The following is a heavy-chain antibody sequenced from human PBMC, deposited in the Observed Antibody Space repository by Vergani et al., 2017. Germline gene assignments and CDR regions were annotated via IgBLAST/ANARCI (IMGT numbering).Heavy chain of an antibody. Sequence: QVQLVESGGGLVKPGGSLRLSCAASGFTFSDYYMSWIRQAPGKGLEWVSYISSSGSTIYYADSVKGRFTISRDNAKNSLYLQMNSLRAEDTAVYYCAGERAEGATPHYGMDVWGQGTTVTVSS. V-gene: IGHV3-11*01. D-gene: IGHD1-26*01. J-gene: IGHJ6*02. CDR1: GFTFSDYY. CDR2: ISSSGSTI. CDR3: AGERAEGATPHYGMDV.